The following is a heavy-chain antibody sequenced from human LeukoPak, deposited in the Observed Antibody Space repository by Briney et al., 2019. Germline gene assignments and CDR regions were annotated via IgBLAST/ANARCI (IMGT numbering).Heavy chain of an antibody. J-gene: IGHJ4*02. D-gene: IGHD2-15*01. CDR1: GFTFSSYA. CDR3: ASSMVGFYFDY. CDR2: ISSSGSTI. Sequence: HPGGSLRLSCAASGFTFSSYAMHWVRQAPGKGLEWVSYISSSGSTIYYADSVKGRFTISRDNAKNSLYLQMNSLRAEDTAVYYCASSMVGFYFDYWGQGTLVTVSS. V-gene: IGHV3-48*04.